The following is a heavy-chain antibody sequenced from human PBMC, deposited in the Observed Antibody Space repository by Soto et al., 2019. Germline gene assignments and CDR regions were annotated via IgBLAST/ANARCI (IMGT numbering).Heavy chain of an antibody. CDR3: AGWPIVRGVALYGMDV. Sequence: QVQLVQSGAEVKKPGSSVKVSCKASGDTLSTYAISWVRQAPGQGLQWMGGIIPVIGTPNYAQKFQGRVTITADESTSTADMESSRLISEDTAVYYCAGWPIVRGVALYGMDVWGQGTTVTDSS. CDR2: IIPVIGTP. J-gene: IGHJ6*02. CDR1: GDTLSTYA. V-gene: IGHV1-69*19. D-gene: IGHD3-10*01.